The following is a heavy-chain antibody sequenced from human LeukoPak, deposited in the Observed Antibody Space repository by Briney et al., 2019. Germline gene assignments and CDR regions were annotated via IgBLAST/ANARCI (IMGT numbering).Heavy chain of an antibody. Sequence: GGSLRLSCAASGFTFRRHSMSWVRQAPGKGLEWVANVKEDGSEINYADSVKGRFTISRDDAINSLYLQMNSLRAEDTAIYFCARLLPFETSVYRPADCWGQGTLASVS. J-gene: IGHJ4*02. D-gene: IGHD5/OR15-5a*01. V-gene: IGHV3-7*01. CDR1: GFTFRRHS. CDR2: VKEDGSEI. CDR3: ARLLPFETSVYRPADC.